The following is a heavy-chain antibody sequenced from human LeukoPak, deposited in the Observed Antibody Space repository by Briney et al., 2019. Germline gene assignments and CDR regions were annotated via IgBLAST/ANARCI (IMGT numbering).Heavy chain of an antibody. J-gene: IGHJ4*02. CDR1: GGPFSGSY. V-gene: IGHV4-34*01. CDR2: IKHSGST. Sequence: PSETLSLTCAVHGGPFSGSYWSWIRQTPGKVLEWNGEIKHSGSTNYNPSLKSRVNISVDTSKSQFALKLSSVTAADTAVYYCARIQLWMRYFDYWGQGTLDSVSS. D-gene: IGHD5-18*01. CDR3: ARIQLWMRYFDY.